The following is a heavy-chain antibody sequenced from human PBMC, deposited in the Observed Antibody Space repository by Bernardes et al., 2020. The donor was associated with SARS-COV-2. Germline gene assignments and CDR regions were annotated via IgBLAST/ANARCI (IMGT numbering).Heavy chain of an antibody. J-gene: IGHJ6*01. CDR1: GFTFSNYG. D-gene: IGHD2-15*01. Sequence: GGSLRLSCAASGFTFSNYGPTWVRQAPGKGLEWVASISGNGNNLYHAESVKGRFNISRDNSKNTLYLQMNSLIADDSAVYYCAKGTWGPNIVGTIDVWGPGTTVNVSS. CDR3: AKGTWGPNIVGTIDV. CDR2: ISGNGNNL. V-gene: IGHV3-23*01.